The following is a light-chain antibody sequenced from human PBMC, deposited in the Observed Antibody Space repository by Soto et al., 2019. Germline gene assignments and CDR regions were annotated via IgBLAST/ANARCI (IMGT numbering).Light chain of an antibody. CDR1: QSLLHSNGYNY. Sequence: DMVMTQTPLSLPVTPGESASISCRSSQSLLHSNGYNYLDWYLQKPGQPPQLLIYLGSNRASGVPDRFSGSGSGTDFTLKISRVEAEDVGVYYCMQALQTPPTFGQGTKVDIK. V-gene: IGKV2-28*01. J-gene: IGKJ1*01. CDR3: MQALQTPPT. CDR2: LGS.